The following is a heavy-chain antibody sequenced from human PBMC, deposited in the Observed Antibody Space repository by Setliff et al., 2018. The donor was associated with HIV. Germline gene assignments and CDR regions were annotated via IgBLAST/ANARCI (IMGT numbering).Heavy chain of an antibody. CDR1: GGSFSGYY. J-gene: IGHJ6*02. V-gene: IGHV4-34*01. CDR2: INHSGST. CDR3: ASLWGSSWDAYYYYGMDV. Sequence: LSLTCAVYGGSFSGYYWSWIRQPPGKGLEWIGEINHSGSTNYNPSLKGRVTISVDTSKNQFSLKLSSVTAADTAVYYCASLWGSSWDAYYYYGMDVWGQGTTVTVSS. D-gene: IGHD6-13*01.